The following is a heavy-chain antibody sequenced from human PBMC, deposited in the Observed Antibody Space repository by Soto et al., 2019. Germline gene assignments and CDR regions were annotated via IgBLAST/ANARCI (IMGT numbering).Heavy chain of an antibody. J-gene: IGHJ6*02. Sequence: GGSLRLSCAASGFIFSNYAMNWVRQAPGKGLEWVSIISGSSGSTYYADSVKGRFTISRDNSKNTLYLQMNSLRAEDTAVYYCARDLSIAAAGTRRDYYGMDVWGQGTTVTVSS. CDR2: ISGSSGST. V-gene: IGHV3-23*01. CDR1: GFIFSNYA. CDR3: ARDLSIAAAGTRRDYYGMDV. D-gene: IGHD6-13*01.